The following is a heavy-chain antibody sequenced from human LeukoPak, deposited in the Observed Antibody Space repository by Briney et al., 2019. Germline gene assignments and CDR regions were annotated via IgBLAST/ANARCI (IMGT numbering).Heavy chain of an antibody. D-gene: IGHD2-15*01. CDR2: INPSGGST. J-gene: IGHJ5*02. CDR1: GYTFTSYY. V-gene: IGHV1-46*01. Sequence: ASVKVSCKASGYTFTSYYMHWVRQAPGQGLEWMGIINPSGGSTSYAQKFQGRVTMTRDTSTSTAYMELRSLRSDDTAVYYCARDPDSCSGGSCYSGNNWFDTWGQGTLVTVSS. CDR3: ARDPDSCSGGSCYSGNNWFDT.